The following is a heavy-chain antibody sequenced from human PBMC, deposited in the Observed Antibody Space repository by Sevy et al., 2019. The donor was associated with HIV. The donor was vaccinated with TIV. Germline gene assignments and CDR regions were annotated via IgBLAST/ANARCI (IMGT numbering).Heavy chain of an antibody. CDR2: IKQDGSEK. D-gene: IGHD2-2*01. CDR1: GFAFSSSW. V-gene: IGHV3-7*01. Sequence: GESLKISCAASGFAFSSSWMTWVRQAPGKGLESVANIKQDGSEKDYVDFLKGRFTISRDNAKNSLYLQMNSLRAEDTAVYYCARLCTGFIYYYYYGMDVWGQGTTVTVSS. CDR3: ARLCTGFIYYYYYGMDV. J-gene: IGHJ6*02.